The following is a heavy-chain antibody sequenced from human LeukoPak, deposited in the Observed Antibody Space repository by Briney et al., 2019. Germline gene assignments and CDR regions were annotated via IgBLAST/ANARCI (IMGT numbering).Heavy chain of an antibody. CDR1: GFTFSSYG. J-gene: IGHJ5*02. CDR2: ISYDGSNK. V-gene: IGHV3-30*18. Sequence: GESLRLSCAASGFTFSSYGIHWVRQAPGKGLECVAVISYDGSNKFYADSVKGRFTISRDNSKNTLFLQMNSLRPEDTAVYYCAKDWGEATVTNWFDPWGQGTLVTVSS. D-gene: IGHD4-11*01. CDR3: AKDWGEATVTNWFDP.